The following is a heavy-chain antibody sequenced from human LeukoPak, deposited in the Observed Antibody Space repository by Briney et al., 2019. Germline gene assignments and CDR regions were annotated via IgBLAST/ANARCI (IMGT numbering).Heavy chain of an antibody. D-gene: IGHD3-22*01. CDR3: ARDAMIVVDYFDY. J-gene: IGHJ4*02. V-gene: IGHV4-39*02. Sequence: SETLSLTCTVSGGSISSSSYYWGWIRQPPGKGLEWIGSIYYSGSTYYNPSLKSRVTISVDTSKNQYSLKLSSVTAADTAVYYCARDAMIVVDYFDYWGQGTLVTVSS. CDR1: GGSISSSSYY. CDR2: IYYSGST.